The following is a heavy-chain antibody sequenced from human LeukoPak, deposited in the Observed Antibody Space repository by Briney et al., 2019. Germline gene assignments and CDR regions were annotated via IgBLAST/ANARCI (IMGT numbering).Heavy chain of an antibody. V-gene: IGHV4-34*01. CDR2: INHSGST. CDR3: ARDLGHSNTYYYDSI. J-gene: IGHJ4*02. Sequence: SETLSLTCAVYGGSFSGYYWSWIRRPPGKGLEWIGEINHSGSTNYNPSLKSRVTISVDTSKNQFSLKLSSVTAADTAVYYCARDLGHSNTYYYDSIWGQGTLVTVSS. D-gene: IGHD3-22*01. CDR1: GGSFSGYY.